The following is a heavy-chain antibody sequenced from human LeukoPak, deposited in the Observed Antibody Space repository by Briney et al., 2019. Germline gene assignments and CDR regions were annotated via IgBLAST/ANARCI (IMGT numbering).Heavy chain of an antibody. D-gene: IGHD5-12*01. CDR2: IGSDGNKK. Sequence: GRSLRLSCTASGFTFSSYAMHWVRQAPGKGLEWVALIGSDGNKKYYADSVQGRFIISRDNSKNTLYLQMNSLRAEDTAVYYCAREMGLNIVATFGYWGQGTLVTVSS. J-gene: IGHJ4*02. V-gene: IGHV3-33*01. CDR3: AREMGLNIVATFGY. CDR1: GFTFSSYA.